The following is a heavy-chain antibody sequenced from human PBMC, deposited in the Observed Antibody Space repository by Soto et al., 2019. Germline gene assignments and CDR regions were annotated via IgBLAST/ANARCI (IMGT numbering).Heavy chain of an antibody. CDR2: IKNNADGGTT. CDR3: TSMNDRDAFDI. J-gene: IGHJ3*02. Sequence: EQLVEFGGGLVKRGGSLRLSCAASGLTFSIAWLSWVRQAPGKGLEWVGRIKNNADGGTTDNAAPVKDRFTISRDDSKSTLYLQMNSLQTEDTAMYYCTSMNDRDAFDIWGQGTMVTVSS. V-gene: IGHV3-15*01. CDR1: GLTFSIAW. D-gene: IGHD1-1*01.